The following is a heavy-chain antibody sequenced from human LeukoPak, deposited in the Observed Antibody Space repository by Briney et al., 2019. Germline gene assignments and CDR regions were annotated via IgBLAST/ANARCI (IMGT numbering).Heavy chain of an antibody. Sequence: SETLSLTCTVSGSSLSSYYWSWIRQPPGRGLEWIGYIYYSGSTNYNPSLKSRVTISVDTSKNQFSLKLSSVTAADTAVYYCARRGDYGDCFDYWGQGTLVTVSS. D-gene: IGHD4-17*01. J-gene: IGHJ4*02. CDR2: IYYSGST. CDR1: GSSLSSYY. V-gene: IGHV4-59*08. CDR3: ARRGDYGDCFDY.